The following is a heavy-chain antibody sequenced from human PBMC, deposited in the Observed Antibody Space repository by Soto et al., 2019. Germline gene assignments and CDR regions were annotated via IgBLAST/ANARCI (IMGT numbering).Heavy chain of an antibody. CDR1: GFTFSSYE. D-gene: IGHD3-22*01. CDR2: ISSSGSTI. Sequence: PGGSLRLSCAASGFTFSSYEMNWVRQAPGKGLEWVSYISSSGSTIYYADSVKGRFTISRDNAKNSLYLQMNSLRAEDTAVYYCASAYYYDSSGSTFGGMDVWGQGTTVTVSS. V-gene: IGHV3-48*03. J-gene: IGHJ6*02. CDR3: ASAYYYDSSGSTFGGMDV.